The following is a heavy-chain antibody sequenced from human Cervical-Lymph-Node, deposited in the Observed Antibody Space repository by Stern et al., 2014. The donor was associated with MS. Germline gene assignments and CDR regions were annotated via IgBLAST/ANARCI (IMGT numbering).Heavy chain of an antibody. J-gene: IGHJ6*02. V-gene: IGHV3-9*01. CDR3: AKEGVPYYYGMDV. D-gene: IGHD3-10*01. CDR1: GFTFDDYA. Sequence: QLVESGGGLVQPGRSLRLSCAASGFTFDDYAMHWVRQAPGQGLEWVSGISWNSGSIGYADSVKGRFTISRDNAKNSLYLQMNSLRAEDTALYYCAKEGVPYYYGMDVWGQGTTVTVSS. CDR2: ISWNSGSI.